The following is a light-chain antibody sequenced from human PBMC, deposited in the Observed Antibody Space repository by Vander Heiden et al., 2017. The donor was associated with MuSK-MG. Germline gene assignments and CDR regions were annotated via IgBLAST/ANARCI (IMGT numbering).Light chain of an antibody. V-gene: IGLV6-57*01. Sequence: NFMLTQPHSVSGSPGKAVTISCTRSSGSIASNYVQWYQQRPGSSPTTVIYEDDQRPSGVPDRFSGSIDSSSNSASLTISGLEAEDEADYYCHSYELSNQIFGGGTKLTVL. J-gene: IGLJ2*01. CDR2: EDD. CDR1: SGSIASNY. CDR3: HSYELSNQI.